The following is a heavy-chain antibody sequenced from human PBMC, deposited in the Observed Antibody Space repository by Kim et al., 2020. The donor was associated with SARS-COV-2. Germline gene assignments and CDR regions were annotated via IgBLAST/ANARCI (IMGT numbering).Heavy chain of an antibody. D-gene: IGHD4-17*01. CDR3: TRDRLYGDYSLDAFDI. J-gene: IGHJ3*02. V-gene: IGHV3-49*02. Sequence: SVKGRFTISRDDSKSIADLQMNSLKTEDTAVYYCTRDRLYGDYSLDAFDIWGQGTMVTVSS.